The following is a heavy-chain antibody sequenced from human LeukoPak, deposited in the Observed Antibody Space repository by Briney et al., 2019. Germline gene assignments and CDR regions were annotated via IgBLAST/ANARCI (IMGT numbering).Heavy chain of an antibody. V-gene: IGHV1-69*13. Sequence: VASVKVSCKASGYTFTSYGISWVRQAPGQGLEWMGGIIPIFGTANYAQKFQGRVTITADESTSTAYMELSSLRSEDTAVYYCAREGIVVVPAAINSPLYYFDYWGQGTLVTVSS. CDR1: GYTFTSYG. D-gene: IGHD2-2*02. J-gene: IGHJ4*02. CDR2: IIPIFGTA. CDR3: AREGIVVVPAAINSPLYYFDY.